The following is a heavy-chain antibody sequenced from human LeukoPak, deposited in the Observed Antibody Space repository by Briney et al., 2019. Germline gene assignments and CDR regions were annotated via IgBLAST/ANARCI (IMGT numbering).Heavy chain of an antibody. V-gene: IGHV3-23*01. J-gene: IGHJ5*02. Sequence: GGSLRLSCAASGFTFSSYAMSWVRQAPGKGLEWVSAISVSGGSTYYADSVKGRFTISRDNSKNTLYLQMNSLRAEDTAVYYCAKDPYSSSWYSDNWFDPWGQGTLVTVSS. CDR2: ISVSGGST. CDR3: AKDPYSSSWYSDNWFDP. D-gene: IGHD6-13*01. CDR1: GFTFSSYA.